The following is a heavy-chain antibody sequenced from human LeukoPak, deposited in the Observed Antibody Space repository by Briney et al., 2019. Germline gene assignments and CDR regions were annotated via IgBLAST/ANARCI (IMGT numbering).Heavy chain of an antibody. J-gene: IGHJ4*02. CDR2: LSGSGGST. D-gene: IGHD1/OR15-1a*01. CDR1: GFTFSSYA. V-gene: IGHV3-23*01. Sequence: QPGGSLRLSCAASGFTFSSYAMSWVRQAPGEGLEWVSLLSGSGGSTYYADSVKGRFTISRDNSKNTLYLQMNSLRAEDTAVYCCANAWLEQGGMVDYWGEGTPVTVSS. CDR3: ANAWLEQGGMVDY.